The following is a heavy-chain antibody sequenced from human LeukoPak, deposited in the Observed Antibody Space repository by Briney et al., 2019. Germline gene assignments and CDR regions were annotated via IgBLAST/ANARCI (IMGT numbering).Heavy chain of an antibody. CDR3: ARANPVYGDFDY. Sequence: PGGSLRLSCALSGLTVNDNYMSWVRQAPGKGLEWVSLFFPDGQTYYADFVQGRFSISRDMSRNILFLDMSSLRAEDTAVFFCARANPVYGDFDYWGQGTLVTVSS. J-gene: IGHJ4*02. CDR1: GLTVNDNY. V-gene: IGHV3-53*01. D-gene: IGHD4-17*01. CDR2: FFPDGQT.